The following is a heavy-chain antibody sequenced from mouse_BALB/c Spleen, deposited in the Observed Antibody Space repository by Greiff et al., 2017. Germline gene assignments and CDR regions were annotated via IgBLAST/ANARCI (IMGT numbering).Heavy chain of an antibody. V-gene: IGHV7-3*02. Sequence: EVKLVESGGGLVQPGGSLRLSCATSGFTFTDYYMSWVRQPPGKALEWLGFIRNKANGYTTEYSASVKGRFTISRDNSQSILYLQMNTLRAEDSATYYCARVIYYGNPAWFAYWGQGTLVTVSA. CDR1: GFTFTDYY. J-gene: IGHJ3*01. CDR2: IRNKANGYTT. CDR3: ARVIYYGNPAWFAY. D-gene: IGHD2-1*01.